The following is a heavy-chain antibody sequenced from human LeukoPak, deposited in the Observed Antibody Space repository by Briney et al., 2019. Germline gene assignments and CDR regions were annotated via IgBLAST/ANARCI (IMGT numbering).Heavy chain of an antibody. Sequence: SETLSLTCTVSGVSFSSYYWSWIRQPPGKGLQCIGYIYTSGSTNYNPSLKSRVTISVDTSKNQFSLKLSSVTAADTAVYYCARSTMIALFDYWGQGTLVTVSS. CDR2: IYTSGST. D-gene: IGHD3-22*01. CDR1: GVSFSSYY. J-gene: IGHJ4*02. V-gene: IGHV4-4*09. CDR3: ARSTMIALFDY.